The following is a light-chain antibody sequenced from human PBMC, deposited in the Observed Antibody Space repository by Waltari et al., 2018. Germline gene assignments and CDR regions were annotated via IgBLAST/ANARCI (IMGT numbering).Light chain of an antibody. CDR2: GTS. CDR1: QSVSRA. CDR3: QQYGGSVYT. V-gene: IGKV3-20*01. Sequence: EIVLTQSPGTLSLSPGERVTLSCRASQSVSRALAWYQQKPGQAPRLLIYGTSNRATGIPDRFSGSGSGTDFSLTISRLEPEDVAVYFCQQYGGSVYTFGQGTKLEVK. J-gene: IGKJ2*01.